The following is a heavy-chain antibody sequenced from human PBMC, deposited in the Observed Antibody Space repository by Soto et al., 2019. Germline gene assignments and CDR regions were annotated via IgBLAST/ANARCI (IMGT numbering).Heavy chain of an antibody. Sequence: SVKVSCKASGFTFTSSAVQWVRQARGQRLEWIGWIVVGSGNTNYAQKFQERVTITRDMSTSTAYMELSSLRSEDTAVYYCAAASRITIFGVVIARHYGMDVWGQGTTVTVSS. V-gene: IGHV1-58*01. D-gene: IGHD3-3*01. CDR3: AAASRITIFGVVIARHYGMDV. J-gene: IGHJ6*02. CDR2: IVVGSGNT. CDR1: GFTFTSSA.